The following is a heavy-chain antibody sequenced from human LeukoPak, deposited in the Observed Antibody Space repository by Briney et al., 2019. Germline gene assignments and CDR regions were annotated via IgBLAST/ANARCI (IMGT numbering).Heavy chain of an antibody. CDR1: GFTVSSNY. CDR3: AKNGDRGAYCSGGTCYPYYYYYMDV. D-gene: IGHD2-15*01. CDR2: IYSGGST. V-gene: IGHV3-53*01. Sequence: PGGSLRLSCAASGFTVSSNYMSWVRQAPGKGLEWVSVIYSGGSTYYADSVRGRFTISRDNSRNTLYLQMNSLRAEDTAIYYCAKNGDRGAYCSGGTCYPYYYYYMDVWGKGPTVTVSS. J-gene: IGHJ6*03.